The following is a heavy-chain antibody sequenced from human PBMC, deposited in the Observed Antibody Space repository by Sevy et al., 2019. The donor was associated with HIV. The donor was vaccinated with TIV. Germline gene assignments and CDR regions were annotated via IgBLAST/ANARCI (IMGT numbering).Heavy chain of an antibody. CDR1: GFSFSSYG. CDR3: VKEGGGGGGDH. V-gene: IGHV3-30*02. D-gene: IGHD3-16*01. CDR2: IQYDGSNK. J-gene: IGHJ4*02. Sequence: GGSLRLSCAASGFSFSSYGMHWVRQAPGKGLEWMSYIQYDGSNKDYGDSVKGQFTISRDNSKNTLYLQMNSLRVEDTAVFYCVKEGGGGGGDHWGQGTLVTVSS.